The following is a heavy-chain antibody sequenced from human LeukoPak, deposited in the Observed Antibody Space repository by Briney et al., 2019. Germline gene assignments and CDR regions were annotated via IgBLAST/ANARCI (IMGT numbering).Heavy chain of an antibody. Sequence: SVKVSCKASGGTFSSYATSWVRQAPGQGLEWMGRIIPIFGTANYAQKFQGRVTITTDESTSTAYMELSSLRSEDTAVYYCARGREWEQDDWGQGTLVTVSS. CDR2: IIPIFGTA. CDR1: GGTFSSYA. J-gene: IGHJ4*02. CDR3: ARGREWEQDD. D-gene: IGHD1-26*01. V-gene: IGHV1-69*05.